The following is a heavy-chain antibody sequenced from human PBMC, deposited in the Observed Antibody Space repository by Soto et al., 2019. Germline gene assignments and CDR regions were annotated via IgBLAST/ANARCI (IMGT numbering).Heavy chain of an antibody. Sequence: GGSLRLSCAASGFTFSNYAMSWVRQAPGKGLERVSAISGSGDITYYADSVKGRFTISRDNSKNTLYVQMNSLRAEDTAEYYCAKVVVSSSSGRPYYLDYWGQGTLVTVSS. D-gene: IGHD2-2*01. CDR3: AKVVVSSSSGRPYYLDY. V-gene: IGHV3-23*01. CDR2: ISGSGDIT. CDR1: GFTFSNYA. J-gene: IGHJ4*02.